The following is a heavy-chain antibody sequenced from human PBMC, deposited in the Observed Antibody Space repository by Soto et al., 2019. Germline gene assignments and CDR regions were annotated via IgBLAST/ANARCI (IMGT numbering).Heavy chain of an antibody. CDR3: ARGSVVSRDGYNPEFDY. CDR1: GGSFSGYY. V-gene: IGHV4-34*01. Sequence: SETLSLTCAVYGGSFSGYYWSWIRQPPGKGLEWIGEINHSGSTNYNPSLKSRVTISVDTSKNQFSLKLSSVTAADTAVYYCARGSVVSRDGYNPEFDYWGQGTLVTVSS. D-gene: IGHD5-12*01. CDR2: INHSGST. J-gene: IGHJ4*02.